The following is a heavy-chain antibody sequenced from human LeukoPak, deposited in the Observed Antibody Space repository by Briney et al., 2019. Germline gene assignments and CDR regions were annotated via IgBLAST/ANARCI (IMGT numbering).Heavy chain of an antibody. J-gene: IGHJ4*02. D-gene: IGHD1-26*01. CDR1: AFTLSSDW. Sequence: PGGSLRLSCAASAFTLSSDWMTWVRQAPGKGLEWVATIKPDGSEKYYVDSLKGRFTISRDNARNSVYLQMNSLRVEDTAVYYRAVDKSWSFPLWGQGTLVTVSS. CDR2: IKPDGSEK. V-gene: IGHV3-7*01. CDR3: AVDKSWSFPL.